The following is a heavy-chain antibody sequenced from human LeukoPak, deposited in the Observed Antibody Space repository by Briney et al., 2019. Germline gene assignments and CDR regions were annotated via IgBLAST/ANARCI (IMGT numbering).Heavy chain of an antibody. CDR2: ISGSGGST. V-gene: IGHV3-23*01. D-gene: IGHD3-3*01. CDR3: AKAPSLRFIDY. Sequence: GGSLRLSCAASGFTFSSYAMSWVRQAPGKGLEWVSAISGSGGSTYYADSVKGRFTISRDNSRNTLYLQMNSLRAEDTAVYFCAKAPSLRFIDYWGQGTLVTVSS. CDR1: GFTFSSYA. J-gene: IGHJ4*02.